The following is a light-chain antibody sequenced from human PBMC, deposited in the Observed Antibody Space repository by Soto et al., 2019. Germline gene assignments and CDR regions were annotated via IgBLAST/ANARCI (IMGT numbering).Light chain of an antibody. CDR3: QQYNNWPPLT. J-gene: IGKJ4*01. Sequence: EIVLTQSPATLSLSPGARAPLSCRASQSVSSYLAWYQQKPGQAPRLLIYGASARATGIPDRFSGSGSGTEFTLTISSLQSEDFAVYYCQQYNNWPPLTFGGGTKVDI. CDR2: GAS. CDR1: QSVSSY. V-gene: IGKV3-15*01.